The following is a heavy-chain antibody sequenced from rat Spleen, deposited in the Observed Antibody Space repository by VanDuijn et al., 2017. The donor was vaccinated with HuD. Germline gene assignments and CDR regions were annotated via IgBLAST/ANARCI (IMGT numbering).Heavy chain of an antibody. J-gene: IGHJ2*01. D-gene: IGHD1-4*01. CDR1: GFSLTSNG. CDR3: TRERVPGYNYYFDY. Sequence: QVQLKESGPGLVQPSQTLSLTCTVSGFSLTSNGVSWVRQPPGKGLEWIAAISSGGSTYYNSALKSRLSISRDTSKSQVFLKMTSLQTEDTAIYFCTRERVPGYNYYFDYWGQGVMVTVSS. CDR2: ISSGGST. V-gene: IGHV2S12*01.